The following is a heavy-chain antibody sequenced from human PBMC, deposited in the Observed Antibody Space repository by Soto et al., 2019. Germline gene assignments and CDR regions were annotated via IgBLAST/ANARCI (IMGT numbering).Heavy chain of an antibody. CDR3: ARVAAGATSYYSGSGYDDPSDI. Sequence: VQLVESGGDLVQRGGSLRLSCAVSGFTFNMYSMNWVRQAPGKGLEWVSYISSSSSVIYYADSVKGRFTVARDNAKNALYLQTNSLRDEETAVYYCARVAAGATSYYSGSGYDDPSDIWGQGTMVTVSS. D-gene: IGHD3-22*01. CDR1: GFTFNMYS. J-gene: IGHJ3*02. V-gene: IGHV3-48*02. CDR2: ISSSSSVI.